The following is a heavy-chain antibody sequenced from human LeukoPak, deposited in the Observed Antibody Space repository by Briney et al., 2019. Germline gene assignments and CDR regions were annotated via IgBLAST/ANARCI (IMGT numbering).Heavy chain of an antibody. CDR1: GCTFSSYS. CDR2: ISTSSSYI. D-gene: IGHD4-23*01. Sequence: AGTLRLSCAASGCTFSSYSMNWVRQAPGKGLEWVSCISTSSSYIYYADSVKGRFTISRDNAKNSLYLQMNSLRAEDTAVYYCANLPMTTVVTPLSYWGQGTLVTVSS. V-gene: IGHV3-21*01. CDR3: ANLPMTTVVTPLSY. J-gene: IGHJ4*02.